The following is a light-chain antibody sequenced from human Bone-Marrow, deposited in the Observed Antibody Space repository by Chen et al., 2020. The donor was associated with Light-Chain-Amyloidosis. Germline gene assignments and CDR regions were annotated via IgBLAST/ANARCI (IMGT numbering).Light chain of an antibody. J-gene: IGKJ4*01. CDR2: GSS. V-gene: IGKV3-20*01. Sequence: EIVLTQSPGTLSLSPGEGANLSCRASQTISSNYLTWYQQKFGQAPRLLIYGSSSRATGIPDRFTGSGSVTDFNLTINRLKPEDFAMYYCQQYGTSPLTFGGGTKVEIK. CDR3: QQYGTSPLT. CDR1: QTISSNY.